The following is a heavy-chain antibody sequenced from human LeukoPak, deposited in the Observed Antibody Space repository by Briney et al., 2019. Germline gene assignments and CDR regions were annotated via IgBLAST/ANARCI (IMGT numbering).Heavy chain of an antibody. V-gene: IGHV3-48*01. CDR3: AKDQGASSYSFDY. CDR1: GFSFSSYS. D-gene: IGHD1-26*01. CDR2: ICSSSSII. J-gene: IGHJ4*02. Sequence: PGGSLRLSCAASGFSFSSYSMNWVRQAPGKGLEWVSYICSSSSIIYHADSVRGRFSISRDNSKNTLYLQMDAVTAEDTGVYYCAKDQGASSYSFDYWGRGTLVTVSS.